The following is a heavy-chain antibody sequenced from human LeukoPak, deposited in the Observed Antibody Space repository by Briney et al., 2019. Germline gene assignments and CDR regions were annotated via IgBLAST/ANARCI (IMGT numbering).Heavy chain of an antibody. CDR2: IRDEGSNK. CDR3: SKSNNWNPLVEY. V-gene: IGHV3-30*02. J-gene: IGHJ4*02. D-gene: IGHD1-20*01. CDR1: VVTFSSYG. Sequence: GGALRLSCAASVVTFSSYGMHCVRQAPGERREWGAFIRDEGSNKYYADSAKGRFTISTDNTKNTLYLQKRSLRDEETGVCNTSKSNNWNPLVEYWGQGTLVTVSS.